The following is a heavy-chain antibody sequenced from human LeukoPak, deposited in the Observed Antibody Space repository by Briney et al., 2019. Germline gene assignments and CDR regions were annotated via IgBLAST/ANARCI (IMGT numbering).Heavy chain of an antibody. Sequence: GGSLRLSCAASGFTVSSNYMSWVRQAPGKGLEWVSVIYSGGSTYYADSVKGRFTISRDNSKNTLYLQMNSLRAEDTAVYYCARAGWGSGGAFDIWGQGTMVTVSS. CDR3: ARAGWGSGGAFDI. D-gene: IGHD3-16*01. CDR2: IYSGGST. J-gene: IGHJ3*02. V-gene: IGHV3-53*01. CDR1: GFTVSSNY.